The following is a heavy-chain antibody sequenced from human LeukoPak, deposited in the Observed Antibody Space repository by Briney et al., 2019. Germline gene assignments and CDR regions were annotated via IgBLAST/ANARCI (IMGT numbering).Heavy chain of an antibody. D-gene: IGHD2-2*01. CDR1: GFTFSSYG. V-gene: IGHV3-30*03. CDR2: ISYDGSNK. CDR3: AREAGGYCSSTSCYTYYYYGMDV. Sequence: HPGRSLRLSCAASGFTFSSYGMHWVRQAPGKGLEWVAVISYDGSNKYYADSVKGRFTISRDNSKNTLYLQMNSLRAEDTAVYYCAREAGGYCSSTSCYTYYYYGMDVWGQGTTVTVSS. J-gene: IGHJ6*02.